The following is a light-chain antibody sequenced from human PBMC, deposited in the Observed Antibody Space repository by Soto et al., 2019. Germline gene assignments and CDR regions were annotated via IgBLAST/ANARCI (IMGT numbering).Light chain of an antibody. Sequence: QSVLTQPASVSGSPGQSITISCTGTSSDVGGYNYVSWYQQHPGKAPKLMIYDVSNRPSGVSNRFSGSKSGNTASLTISGLQAEDEADYYCSSYTSSSTDVEFGGGTKLTVL. CDR3: SSYTSSSTDVE. J-gene: IGLJ2*01. CDR2: DVS. V-gene: IGLV2-14*01. CDR1: SSDVGGYNY.